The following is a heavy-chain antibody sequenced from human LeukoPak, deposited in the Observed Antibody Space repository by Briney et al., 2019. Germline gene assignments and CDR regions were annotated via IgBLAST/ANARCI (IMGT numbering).Heavy chain of an antibody. CDR1: GFTFSSSA. CDR2: IYYSGST. D-gene: IGHD3-10*01. Sequence: PGGSLRLSCAASGFTFSSSAMSWVRQAPGKGLEWIGSIYYSGSTYYNPSLKSRVTISVDTSKNQFSLQLNSVTPEDTAVYYCARGGLVRGTINSLIAFDIWGQGTTVTVSS. V-gene: IGHV4-39*01. CDR3: ARGGLVRGTINSLIAFDI. J-gene: IGHJ3*02.